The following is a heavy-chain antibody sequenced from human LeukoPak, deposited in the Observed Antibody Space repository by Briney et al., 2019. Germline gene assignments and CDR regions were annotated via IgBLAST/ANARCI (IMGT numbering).Heavy chain of an antibody. CDR1: GFTFSSYG. V-gene: IGHV3-30*18. J-gene: IGHJ4*02. CDR2: ISYDVGKK. CDR3: AKASAMIVVVSKHFDY. D-gene: IGHD3-22*01. Sequence: GGSLGLSCAASGFTFSSYGMHWVRQAPGKGLEWVAVISYDVGKKYYADSVKGRFTISRDNAKNSLYLQMNSLRAEDTAVYYCAKASAMIVVVSKHFDYWGQGTLVTVSS.